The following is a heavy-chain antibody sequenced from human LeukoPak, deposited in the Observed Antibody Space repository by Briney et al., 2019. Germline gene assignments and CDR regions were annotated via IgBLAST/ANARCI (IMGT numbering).Heavy chain of an antibody. CDR3: AKDGGLWVSAHWGDS. D-gene: IGHD7-27*01. CDR2: ISYDGSNK. CDR1: GFTFSSYA. Sequence: GGSLRLSCAASGFTFSSYAMHWVRQAPGKGLEWVAVISYDGSNKYYADSVKGRFTVSRDNSKNTLFLQMNSLRAEDTAVYYCAKDGGLWVSAHWGDSWGRGTLVTVSS. J-gene: IGHJ4*02. V-gene: IGHV3-30-3*01.